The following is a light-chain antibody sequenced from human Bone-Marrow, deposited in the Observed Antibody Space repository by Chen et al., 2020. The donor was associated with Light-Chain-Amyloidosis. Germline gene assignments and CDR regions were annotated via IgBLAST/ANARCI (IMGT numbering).Light chain of an antibody. CDR2: RDT. Sequence: SYELTQPPSVSVSPGQTARITCSGDDLPTKYAYWYQQKPGQAPVLVIHRDTERPAGISERFSGASSGAPATLTISGVQAEDGADYRCQSADSSGTYEVIVGGGPQLTVL. J-gene: IGLJ2*01. CDR3: QSADSSGTYEVI. CDR1: DLPTKY. V-gene: IGLV3-25*03.